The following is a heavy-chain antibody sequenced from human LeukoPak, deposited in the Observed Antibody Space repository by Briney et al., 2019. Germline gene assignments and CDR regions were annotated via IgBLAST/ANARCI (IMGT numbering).Heavy chain of an antibody. D-gene: IGHD6-13*01. V-gene: IGHV4-34*01. CDR2: INHSGST. CDR3: ASSIAAAGQGMDV. Sequence: SETLSLTCAVYGGSFSGYYWSWIRQPPGKGLEWMGEINHSGSTNYNPSLKSRVTISVDTSKNQFSLKLSSVTAADTAVYYCASSIAAAGQGMDVWGQGTTVTVSS. J-gene: IGHJ6*02. CDR1: GGSFSGYY.